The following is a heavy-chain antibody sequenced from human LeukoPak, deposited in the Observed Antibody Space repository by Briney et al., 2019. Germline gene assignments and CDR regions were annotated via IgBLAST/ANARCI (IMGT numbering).Heavy chain of an antibody. J-gene: IGHJ5*02. CDR2: IYWDDDK. V-gene: IGHV2-5*02. Sequence: SGPTLVKPTQTLTLTCSFSGFSLGTSGVGVGWIRQPPGKALEWLALIYWDDDKRYSPSLKSRLTITKDTSKNQVVLTMTNMDPGDTATYYCAHSRVVPAVNTWFDPWGQGTLVTVSS. CDR1: GFSLGTSGVG. D-gene: IGHD2-2*01. CDR3: AHSRVVPAVNTWFDP.